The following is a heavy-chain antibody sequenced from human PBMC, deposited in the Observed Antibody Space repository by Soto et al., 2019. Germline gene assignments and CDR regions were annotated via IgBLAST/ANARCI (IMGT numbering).Heavy chain of an antibody. CDR1: GFTFSSYG. D-gene: IGHD1-26*01. V-gene: IGHV3-33*01. Sequence: GGSLRLSCAASGFTFSSYGMHWVRQAPGKGLEWVAVIWYDGSNKYYADSVKGRFTISRDNSKNTLYLQMNSLRAEDTAVYYCARDLIVGASFLEYGMDVWGQGTTVTVSS. CDR3: ARDLIVGASFLEYGMDV. J-gene: IGHJ6*02. CDR2: IWYDGSNK.